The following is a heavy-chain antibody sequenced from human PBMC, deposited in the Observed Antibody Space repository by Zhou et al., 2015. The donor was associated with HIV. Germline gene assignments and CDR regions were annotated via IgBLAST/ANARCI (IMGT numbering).Heavy chain of an antibody. CDR1: GYTFTSCD. V-gene: IGHV1-8*01. J-gene: IGHJ3*02. D-gene: IGHD5-18*01. CDR3: ARRGTQLWSDSFDI. Sequence: QVELVQSGAELKKPGASVKVSCKASGYTFTSCDINWVRQAAGQGLEWMGWMNPNSHNVDYAQKFQGRVTMTGDTSMRTVYMELSGLRSEDTAVYYCARRGTQLWSDSFDIWGQGTMVTVSS. CDR2: MNPNSHNV.